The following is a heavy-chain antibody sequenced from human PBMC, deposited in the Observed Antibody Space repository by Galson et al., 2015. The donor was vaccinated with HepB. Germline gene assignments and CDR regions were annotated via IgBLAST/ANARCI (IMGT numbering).Heavy chain of an antibody. CDR3: ATAPSSTSC. CDR1: GFIVSNNY. CDR2: IYSGGTT. V-gene: IGHV3-66*01. J-gene: IGHJ4*02. D-gene: IGHD2-2*01. Sequence: SLRLSCAASGFIVSNNYMSWVRQAPGKGLEWVSIIYSGGTTYYTDSVKGRFTISRDNSKNTLYLQMNSLRAEDTAVYYCATAPSSTSCWGQGTLVTVSS.